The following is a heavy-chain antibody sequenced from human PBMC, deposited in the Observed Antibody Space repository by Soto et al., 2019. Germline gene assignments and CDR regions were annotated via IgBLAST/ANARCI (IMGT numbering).Heavy chain of an antibody. CDR3: ARWGIAAGDY. Sequence: QVQLVESGGGVVQPGRSLRLSCAASGFTFSSYGRHWVGQAPGKGLEWVAVIWYDGSNKYYADSVKGRFTISRDNSKNTLYLQMNSLRAEDTAVYYCARWGIAAGDYWGQGTLVTVSS. CDR1: GFTFSSYG. J-gene: IGHJ4*02. V-gene: IGHV3-33*01. D-gene: IGHD6-13*01. CDR2: IWYDGSNK.